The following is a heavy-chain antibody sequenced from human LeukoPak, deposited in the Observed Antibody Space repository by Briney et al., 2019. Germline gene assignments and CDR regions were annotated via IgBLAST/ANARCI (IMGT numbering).Heavy chain of an antibody. Sequence: ASVKVSCKASGYTFTSYDINWVRQATGQGLEWMGWMNPNSGNTGYAQKFQGRVTMTRNTSISTAYMELSSLRSEDTAVYYCARVPSEKGENYYYYGMDVWGQGTTVTVSS. CDR1: GYTFTSYD. V-gene: IGHV1-8*01. J-gene: IGHJ6*02. CDR2: MNPNSGNT. D-gene: IGHD3-16*01. CDR3: ARVPSEKGENYYYYGMDV.